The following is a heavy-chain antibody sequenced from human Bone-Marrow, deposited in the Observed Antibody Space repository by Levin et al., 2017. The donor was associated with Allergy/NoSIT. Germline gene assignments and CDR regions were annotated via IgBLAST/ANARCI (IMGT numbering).Heavy chain of an antibody. Sequence: GGSLRLSCAASGFAFNSYAMHWVRQAPGKGLEWVALILYDGTSQYSADSVKGRFTISRDNSKQTLYLQMNSLRAEDTAVYYCARDRGYCSKLSCSTFHYYGMDVWGQGTTVSVSS. D-gene: IGHD2-2*01. V-gene: IGHV3-30-3*01. J-gene: IGHJ6*02. CDR2: ILYDGTSQ. CDR1: GFAFNSYA. CDR3: ARDRGYCSKLSCSTFHYYGMDV.